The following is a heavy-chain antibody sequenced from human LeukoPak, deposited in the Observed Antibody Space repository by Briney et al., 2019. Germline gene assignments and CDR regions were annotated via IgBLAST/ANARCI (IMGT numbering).Heavy chain of an antibody. CDR1: GGSISSSSYY. D-gene: IGHD4-17*01. CDR3: ARSYGDYSYYYYYYMDV. CDR2: IYYSGST. V-gene: IGHV4-61*05. Sequence: SETLSLTCTVSGGSISSSSYYWGWIRQPPGKGLEWIGYIYYSGSTNYNPSLKSRVTISVDTSKNQFSLKLSSVTAADTAVYYCARSYGDYSYYYYYYMDVWGKGTTVTVSS. J-gene: IGHJ6*03.